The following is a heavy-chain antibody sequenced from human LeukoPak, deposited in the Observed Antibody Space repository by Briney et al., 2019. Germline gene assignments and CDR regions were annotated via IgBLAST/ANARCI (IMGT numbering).Heavy chain of an antibody. J-gene: IGHJ4*02. CDR2: ISGSGGST. V-gene: IGHV3-23*01. CDR1: GFTFRTYA. CDR3: ARGTGLYFDS. D-gene: IGHD1-14*01. Sequence: GGSLRLSCAASGFTFRTYAMSCVRQAPGQGLRWVSAISGSGGSTYYADSVKGRFTISRDNSKNTLYLQMNNLRAEDTAVYYCARGTGLYFDSWGQGTLVTVSS.